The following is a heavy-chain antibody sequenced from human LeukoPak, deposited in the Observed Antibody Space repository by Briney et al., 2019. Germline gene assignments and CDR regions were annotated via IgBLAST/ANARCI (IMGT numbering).Heavy chain of an antibody. D-gene: IGHD6-13*01. Sequence: PSETLSLTCTVSGGSISTYYWSWIRQPPGEGLEWIGYIDFSGRTNYNPSLKGRVTISVDTSKNQFSLTLSSLTAADTAVYYCARSGVAAGTALFISAYYYYGLDVWGQGTTVTVSS. CDR2: IDFSGRT. CDR3: ARSGVAAGTALFISAYYYYGLDV. CDR1: GGSISTYY. V-gene: IGHV4-59*01. J-gene: IGHJ6*02.